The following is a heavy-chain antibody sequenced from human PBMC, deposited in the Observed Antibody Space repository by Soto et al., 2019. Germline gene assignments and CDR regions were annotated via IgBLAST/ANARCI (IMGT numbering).Heavy chain of an antibody. CDR1: GYTFTNYG. J-gene: IGHJ4*02. Sequence: VQVSCKTSGYTFTNYGITWVRQAPGQGLEWMGWISGHNGNTHNAKKFQGRVTMTTETPMSTAYMELRSLRSDDTAVYYCARADETEMSDYWGQGTLVTVSS. CDR3: ARADETEMSDY. CDR2: ISGHNGNT. V-gene: IGHV1-18*04.